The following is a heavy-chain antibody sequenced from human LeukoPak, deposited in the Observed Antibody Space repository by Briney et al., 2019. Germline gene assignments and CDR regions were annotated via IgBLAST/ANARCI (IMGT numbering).Heavy chain of an antibody. V-gene: IGHV1-2*02. CDR1: GYTFTGYY. D-gene: IGHD3-22*01. J-gene: IGHJ3*02. Sequence: GASVKVSCKASGYTFTGYYMHWVRQAPGQGLEWMGWINPNSGGTNYAQKFQGRVTMTRDTSISTAYMELSRLRSDDTAVYYCARDRWYYYDSSGYSPDAFDIWGQGTMVTVSS. CDR3: ARDRWYYYDSSGYSPDAFDI. CDR2: INPNSGGT.